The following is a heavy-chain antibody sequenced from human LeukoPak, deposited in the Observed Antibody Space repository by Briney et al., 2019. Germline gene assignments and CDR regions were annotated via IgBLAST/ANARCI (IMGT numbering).Heavy chain of an antibody. J-gene: IGHJ4*02. CDR2: IIPIFGTA. CDR1: GGTFSSYA. Sequence: GASVKVSCKASGGTFSSYAISWVRQAPGQGLEWMGGIIPIFGTANYAQKFQGRVTITADESTSTAYMELSRLRSDDTAVYYCARVGEYGSGSYLLYWGQGTLVTVSS. V-gene: IGHV1-69*13. CDR3: ARVGEYGSGSYLLY. D-gene: IGHD3-10*01.